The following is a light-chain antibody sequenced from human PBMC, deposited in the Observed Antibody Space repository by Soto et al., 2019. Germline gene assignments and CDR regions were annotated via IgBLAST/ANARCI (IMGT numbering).Light chain of an antibody. J-gene: IGLJ2*01. CDR3: CSYTSFSTVV. CDR2: GVS. V-gene: IGLV2-14*01. CDR1: SSDVGGYNY. Sequence: ALTQPASVSGSPGQSITISCTGTSSDVGGYNYVSWYQHHPGKAPKLILFGVSDRPSGVSLRFSGSKSGNTASLTISGLQAEDAAEYYCCSYTSFSTVVFGGGTKLTVL.